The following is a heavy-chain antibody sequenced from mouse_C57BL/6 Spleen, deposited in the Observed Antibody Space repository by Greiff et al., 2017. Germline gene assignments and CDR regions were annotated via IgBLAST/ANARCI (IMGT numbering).Heavy chain of an antibody. D-gene: IGHD2-3*01. V-gene: IGHV5-17*01. CDR1: GFTFSDYG. Sequence: EVQLVESGGGLVKPGGSLKLSCAASGFTFSDYGMHWVRQAPEKGLEWVAYISSGSSTIYYADTVKGRFTISRDNAKNTLFLQMPSLGAEDTAMYYWARGGWLLPVLFDYRGQGTTLTVSS. CDR3: ARGGWLLPVLFDY. J-gene: IGHJ2*01. CDR2: ISSGSSTI.